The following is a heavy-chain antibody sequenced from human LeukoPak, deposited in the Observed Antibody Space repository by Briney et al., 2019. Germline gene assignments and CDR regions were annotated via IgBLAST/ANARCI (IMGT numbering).Heavy chain of an antibody. CDR3: ARVQTTVTTSPEFYFDY. Sequence: SGPALVKPTQPLTLTCTFSGFSLSTSGMCVSWIRQPPGKALGWLALIDWDDDKYYSTSLKTRLTISKDTSKNQVVLTMTNMDPVDTATYYCARVQTTVTTSPEFYFDYWGQGTLVTVSS. D-gene: IGHD4-17*01. CDR1: GFSLSTSGMC. CDR2: IDWDDDK. J-gene: IGHJ4*02. V-gene: IGHV2-70*01.